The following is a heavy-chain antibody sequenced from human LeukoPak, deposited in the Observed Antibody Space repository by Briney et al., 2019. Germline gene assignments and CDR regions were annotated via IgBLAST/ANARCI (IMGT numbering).Heavy chain of an antibody. V-gene: IGHV3-23*01. CDR1: GFTFSSSA. CDR2: ISNNGGYT. CDR3: AKDRTVGASYWYFDL. J-gene: IGHJ2*01. Sequence: GGSLRLSCAASGFTFSSSAMSWVRQAPGKGLEWVSAISNNGGYTYYADSVKGRFTISRDSSKNTLFLHMNTLRAEDTAIYYCAKDRTVGASYWYFDLWGRGTLVTVSS. D-gene: IGHD1-26*01.